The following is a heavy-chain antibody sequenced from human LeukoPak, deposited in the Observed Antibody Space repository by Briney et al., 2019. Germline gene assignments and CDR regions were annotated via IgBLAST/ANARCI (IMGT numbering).Heavy chain of an antibody. D-gene: IGHD6-19*01. Sequence: SETLSLTCTVSGDSISSSSYYWGWIRQPPGKGLEWIGSIFYSGSTYYNPSLKSRITISLDTSKNQFSLKLRSVTAADTAVYYCARDKEWLAPFDYWGQGTLVTVSS. V-gene: IGHV4-39*07. CDR3: ARDKEWLAPFDY. J-gene: IGHJ4*02. CDR1: GDSISSSSYY. CDR2: IFYSGST.